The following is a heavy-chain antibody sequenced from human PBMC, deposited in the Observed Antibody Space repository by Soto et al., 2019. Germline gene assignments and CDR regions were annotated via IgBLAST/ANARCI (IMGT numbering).Heavy chain of an antibody. CDR3: AKDEGVGGTLWIFDY. V-gene: IGHV3-30*18. J-gene: IGHJ4*02. D-gene: IGHD1-26*01. CDR1: GFDFTYYA. Sequence: QVQLVESGGGAVQPGESLRLSCVASGFDFTYYAMHWVRQAPGKGLESVAVMSSDGSKIHHTDSVKGRFTISRDNSKNTLYLQMNSLRKEETAVYFCAKDEGVGGTLWIFDYWGQGTLVSVSS. CDR2: MSSDGSKI.